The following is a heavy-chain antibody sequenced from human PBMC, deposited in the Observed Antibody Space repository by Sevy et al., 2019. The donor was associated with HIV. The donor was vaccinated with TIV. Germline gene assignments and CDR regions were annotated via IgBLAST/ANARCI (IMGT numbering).Heavy chain of an antibody. CDR1: GFTFDMYW. J-gene: IGHJ4*02. V-gene: IGHV3-7*03. CDR2: IRQDGNEI. CDR3: ALRYFDF. D-gene: IGHD3-16*01. Sequence: GGSLRLSCDASGFTFDMYWMQWVRQAPGKGLEWVANIRQDGNEIYYAASVRGRFTISRDNAKGSLYLQMNNLRVEDTATYYCALRYFDFWGQGTLVTVSS.